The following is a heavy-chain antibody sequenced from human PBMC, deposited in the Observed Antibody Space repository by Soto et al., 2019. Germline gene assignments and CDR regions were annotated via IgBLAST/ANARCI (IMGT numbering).Heavy chain of an antibody. CDR3: ARQTTYSSSWYDY. Sequence: SETLSLTCTASGGSISNYYWTWIRQPAGKGLQWIGRIYTSGSTNYNPSLKSRITMSVDTSKNQFSLKLSSVTAADTALYYCARQTTYSSSWYDYWGHGTLVTSPQ. V-gene: IGHV4-4*07. J-gene: IGHJ5*01. D-gene: IGHD6-13*01. CDR1: GGSISNYY. CDR2: IYTSGST.